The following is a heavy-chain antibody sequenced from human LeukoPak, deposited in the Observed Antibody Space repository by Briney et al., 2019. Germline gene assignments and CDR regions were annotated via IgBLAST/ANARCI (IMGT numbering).Heavy chain of an antibody. J-gene: IGHJ4*02. CDR3: ARDYSGSYQKGPDY. D-gene: IGHD1-26*01. Sequence: PGGSLRLSCAASGFTFSSYSMNWVRQAPGKGLEWVSSISSSSSYIYYADSVKGRFTISRDNAKNSLYLQMNSLRAEDTAVHYCARDYSGSYQKGPDYWGQGTLVTVSS. V-gene: IGHV3-21*01. CDR1: GFTFSSYS. CDR2: ISSSSSYI.